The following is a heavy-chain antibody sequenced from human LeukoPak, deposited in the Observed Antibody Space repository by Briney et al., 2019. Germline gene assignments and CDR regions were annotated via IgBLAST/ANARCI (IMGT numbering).Heavy chain of an antibody. CDR1: GGSHSSFY. V-gene: IGHV4-59*01. D-gene: IGHD5-18*01. J-gene: IGHJ2*01. Sequence: SETLSLICSVSGGSHSSFYGRWMRQPPGKGWEGRGYIYYSGSTNYSPSLKSRVTISVDTSKNQFSLKLSSVTAADTAVYYCARGEYSYANYWYFDLWGRGTLVTVSS. CDR2: IYYSGST. CDR3: ARGEYSYANYWYFDL.